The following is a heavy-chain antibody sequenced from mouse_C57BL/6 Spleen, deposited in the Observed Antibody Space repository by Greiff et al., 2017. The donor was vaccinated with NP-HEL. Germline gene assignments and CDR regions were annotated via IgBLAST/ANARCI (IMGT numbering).Heavy chain of an antibody. V-gene: IGHV1-81*01. Sequence: QVHVKQSGAELARPGASVKLSCKASGYTFTSYGISWVKQRTGQGLEWIGEIYPRSGNTYYNEKFKGKATLTADKSSSTAYMELRSLTSEDSAVYFCAYSNYGAYWGQGTLVTVSA. CDR3: AYSNYGAY. J-gene: IGHJ3*01. D-gene: IGHD2-5*01. CDR1: GYTFTSYG. CDR2: IYPRSGNT.